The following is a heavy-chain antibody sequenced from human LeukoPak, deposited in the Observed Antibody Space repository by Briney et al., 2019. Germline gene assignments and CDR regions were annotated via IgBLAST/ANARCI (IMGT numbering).Heavy chain of an antibody. CDR2: INYSGRT. V-gene: IGHV4-34*01. Sequence: SETLSLTCAVYGGSLNGYYWSWVRQPPGKGLEWIGEINYSGRTSYNPSLKSRVIISIDTSKNQFSLNLTSVTAADTGIYYCASRERWGQGTLVTVSS. D-gene: IGHD6-25*01. J-gene: IGHJ1*01. CDR3: ASRER. CDR1: GGSLNGYY.